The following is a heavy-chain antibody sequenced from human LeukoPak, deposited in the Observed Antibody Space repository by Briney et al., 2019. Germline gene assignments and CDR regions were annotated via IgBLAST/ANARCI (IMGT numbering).Heavy chain of an antibody. V-gene: IGHV3-48*02. Sequence: PGGSLRLSCTASGFTFSSLSMNWVRQAPGKGLEWVSYISGTSSNIYYADSVEGRFTISRDNAKNSLYLQMNSLRDEDTAVYYCATKGDYHDYWGQGTLVTVSS. CDR1: GFTFSSLS. CDR3: ATKGDYHDY. J-gene: IGHJ4*02. CDR2: ISGTSSNI.